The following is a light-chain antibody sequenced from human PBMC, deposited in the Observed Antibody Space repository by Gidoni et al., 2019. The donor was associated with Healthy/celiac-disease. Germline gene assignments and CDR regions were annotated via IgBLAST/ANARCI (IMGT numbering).Light chain of an antibody. Sequence: QSALTQPASVSGSPGQSITISCTVTSSDVGSYNLVSWYQQHPGKPPKLMIYEVSKRPSGVSNRFSGSKSGNTASLTISGLQAEDEADYYCCSYAGSSTYVFGTGTKVTVL. V-gene: IGLV2-23*02. CDR2: EVS. CDR1: SSDVGSYNL. CDR3: CSYAGSSTYV. J-gene: IGLJ1*01.